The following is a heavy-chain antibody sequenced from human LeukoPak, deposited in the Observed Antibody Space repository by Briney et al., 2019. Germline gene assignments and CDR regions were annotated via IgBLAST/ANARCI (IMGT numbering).Heavy chain of an antibody. CDR1: GGSFSGYY. D-gene: IGHD2-15*01. CDR2: INHSGST. J-gene: IGHJ6*03. CDR3: AREGRTYCSGGSCPRRPIYMDV. Sequence: SETLSLTCAVYGGSFSGYYWSWIRQPPGKGLEWIGEINHSGSTNYNPSLKSRVTISVDTSKNQFSLKLSSVTAADTAVYYCAREGRTYCSGGSCPRRPIYMDVWGKGTTVTVSS. V-gene: IGHV4-34*01.